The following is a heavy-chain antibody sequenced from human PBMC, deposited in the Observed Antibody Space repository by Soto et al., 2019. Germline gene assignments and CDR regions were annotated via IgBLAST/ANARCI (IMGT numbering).Heavy chain of an antibody. V-gene: IGHV3-21*01. CDR3: TRDASRDSSGRGWFDP. CDR1: GFTFRSFT. CDR2: INSNSTYI. J-gene: IGHJ5*02. D-gene: IGHD6-25*01. Sequence: GGSLRLSCAASGFTFRSFTMNWVRQAPGKGLEWVSTINSNSTYIYYTDALRGRFTISRDNAKNSLHLQMNSLRADDTAVYYCTRDASRDSSGRGWFDPWGQGTLVTVSS.